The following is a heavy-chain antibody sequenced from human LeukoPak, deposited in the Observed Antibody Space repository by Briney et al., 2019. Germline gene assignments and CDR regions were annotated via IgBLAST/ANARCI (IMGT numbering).Heavy chain of an antibody. V-gene: IGHV3-48*03. Sequence: PGGSLRLSCAASGFTFSGYEMKWVRQAPGEGLEWVSYISSSGSTIYYADSVKGRFTISRDNAKNSLYLQMNSLRAEDTAVYSCARTRCNSGPILFYYWGQGTLVTVSS. J-gene: IGHJ4*02. CDR3: ARTRCNSGPILFYY. CDR2: ISSSGSTI. D-gene: IGHD1-1*01. CDR1: GFTFSGYE.